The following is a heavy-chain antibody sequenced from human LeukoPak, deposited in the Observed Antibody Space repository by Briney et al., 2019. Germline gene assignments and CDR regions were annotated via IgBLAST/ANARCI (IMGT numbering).Heavy chain of an antibody. V-gene: IGHV4-59*01. J-gene: IGHJ4*02. CDR3: ARYSSGWYGYFDY. D-gene: IGHD6-19*01. CDR2: IYYIGSP. CDR1: GGSISRYY. Sequence: PSETLSLTCTVSGGSISRYYWSWIRQPPGKGLEWIGYIYYIGSPNYNPSLKSRVTISVDTSKNQFSLKLSSVTAADTAVYYCARYSSGWYGYFDYWGEGTLVTVSS.